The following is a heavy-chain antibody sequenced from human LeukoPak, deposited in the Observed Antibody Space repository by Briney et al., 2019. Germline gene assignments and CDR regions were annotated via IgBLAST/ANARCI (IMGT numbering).Heavy chain of an antibody. Sequence: ASVKVSCKTSGYTFSNYGISWVRQAPGQGLEWMGWITAYNGNRLYAQRFQGRITLTTDTSTSTSYMELRSLEYDDTAIYYCARDNDEVVDHWGQGTPVTVSS. J-gene: IGHJ4*01. CDR1: GYTFSNYG. V-gene: IGHV1-18*01. CDR3: ARDNDEVVDH. D-gene: IGHD1-1*01. CDR2: ITAYNGNR.